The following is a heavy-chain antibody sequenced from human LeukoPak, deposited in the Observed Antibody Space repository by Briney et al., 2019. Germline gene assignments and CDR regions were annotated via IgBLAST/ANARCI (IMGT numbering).Heavy chain of an antibody. CDR2: IVPIFGTA. Sequence: ASVKVSCKASGYTFTSYGISWVRQAPGQGLEWMGGIVPIFGTANYAQKFQGRVTITADESTSTAYMELSSLRSEDTAVYYCARDPRYYDSSGYYPPTGDWGQGTLVTVSS. V-gene: IGHV1-69*13. CDR3: ARDPRYYDSSGYYPPTGD. D-gene: IGHD3-22*01. J-gene: IGHJ4*02. CDR1: GYTFTSYG.